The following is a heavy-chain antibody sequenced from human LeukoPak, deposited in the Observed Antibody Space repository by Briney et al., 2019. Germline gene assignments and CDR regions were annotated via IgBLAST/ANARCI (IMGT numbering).Heavy chain of an antibody. CDR1: GGSISDSGYS. D-gene: IGHD3-10*01. V-gene: IGHV4-39*07. CDR2: IYYSGNT. Sequence: PSETLSLTCTVSGGSISDSGYSWGWIRQPPGKGLEWIGTIYYSGNTYSNPSLKSRVTISVDTSKNQFSLKLSSVTAADTAVYYCARGHVGGGTWFGELLFPRGQGTLVTVSS. CDR3: ARGHVGGGTWFGELLFP. J-gene: IGHJ5*02.